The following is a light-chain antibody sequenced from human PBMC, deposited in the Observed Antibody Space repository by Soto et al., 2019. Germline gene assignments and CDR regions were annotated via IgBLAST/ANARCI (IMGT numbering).Light chain of an antibody. CDR1: HNIHGW. CDR3: QQYGSFWT. Sequence: DVQMTQSPSTLSASIGDTVSITCRASHNIHGWLAWYQQKPGNAPKLLISDASTLESGVPSRFSGSGFGTEFSLTISSLQPDDFATYYRQQYGSFWTFGQGTKVDIK. J-gene: IGKJ1*01. CDR2: DAS. V-gene: IGKV1-5*01.